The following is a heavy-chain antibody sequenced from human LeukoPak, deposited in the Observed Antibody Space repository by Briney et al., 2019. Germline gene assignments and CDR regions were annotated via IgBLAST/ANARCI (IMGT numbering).Heavy chain of an antibody. V-gene: IGHV3-23*01. J-gene: IGHJ4*02. CDR1: GFTFGNYA. CDR3: ARDNTYYYDSSGQSIDY. CDR2: ISGSGGST. Sequence: GGSLRLSCAASGFTFGNYAMSWVRQAPGKGLEWVSAISGSGGSTYYADSVKGRFTISRDNSKNTLYLQVNSLRAEDTAVYYCARDNTYYYDSSGQSIDYWGLGTLVTVSS. D-gene: IGHD3-22*01.